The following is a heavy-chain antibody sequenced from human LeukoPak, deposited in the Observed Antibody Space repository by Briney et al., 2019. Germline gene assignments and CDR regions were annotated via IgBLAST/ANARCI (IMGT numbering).Heavy chain of an antibody. D-gene: IGHD3-9*01. CDR2: ISWNSGSI. J-gene: IGHJ4*02. V-gene: IGHV3-9*01. CDR1: GFTFDDYA. CDR3: TTDRVYSFRYFDGAAADY. Sequence: GRSLRLSCAASGFTFDDYAMHWVRQAPGKGLEWVSGISWNSGSIGCADSVKGRFTISRDNAKNSLYLQMNSLKTEDTAVYYCTTDRVYSFRYFDGAAADYWGQGTLVTVSS.